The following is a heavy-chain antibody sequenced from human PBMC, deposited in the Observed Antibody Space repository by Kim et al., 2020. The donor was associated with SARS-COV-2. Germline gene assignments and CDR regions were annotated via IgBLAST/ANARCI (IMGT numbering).Heavy chain of an antibody. CDR1: GDYISSGDFY. Sequence: SETLSLTCTVSGDYISSGDFYWSWIRQPPGKGLEWIGNIYYNGNTYYNPSLKSRVFMSVDTSKNQFSLNRRSVTAADTAIYFCARDLLHRGVILWGQGT. J-gene: IGHJ4*02. CDR2: IYYNGNT. V-gene: IGHV4-30-4*01. D-gene: IGHD3-10*01. CDR3: ARDLLHRGVIL.